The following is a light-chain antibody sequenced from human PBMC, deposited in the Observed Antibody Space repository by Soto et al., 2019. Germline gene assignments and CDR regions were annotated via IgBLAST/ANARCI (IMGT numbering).Light chain of an antibody. CDR3: PPCCSGPQLT. CDR1: QSVSSSY. V-gene: IGKV3-20*01. Sequence: TEYTASRAACRGERATLAGRASQSVSSSYLAWYQQKPGQAPRLLIYGASSRATGIPDRFSGSGSGTDRTRAVYRLEPDECSADLSPPCCSGPQLT. CDR2: GAS. J-gene: IGKJ4*02.